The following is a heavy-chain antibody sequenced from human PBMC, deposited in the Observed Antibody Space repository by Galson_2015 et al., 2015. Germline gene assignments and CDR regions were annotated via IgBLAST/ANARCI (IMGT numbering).Heavy chain of an antibody. CDR3: TTEGLDLILGVVIAGLFDY. Sequence: SLRLSCAASGFTFSNAWMSWVRQAPGKGLEWVGRIKSKTGGGTTDSAAPVKGRFTISRDDSKNTLYLQMNSLKTEDTAVYYCTTEGLDLILGVVIAGLFDYWGQGTLVTVSS. J-gene: IGHJ4*02. CDR2: IKSKTGGGTT. CDR1: GFTFSNAW. D-gene: IGHD3-3*01. V-gene: IGHV3-15*01.